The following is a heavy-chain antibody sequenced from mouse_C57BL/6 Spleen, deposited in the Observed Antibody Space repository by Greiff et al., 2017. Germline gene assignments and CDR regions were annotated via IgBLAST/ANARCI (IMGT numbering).Heavy chain of an antibody. Sequence: QVQLQQPGAELVKPGASVKLSCKASGYTFTSYWMQWVKQRPGQGLEWIGAIDPSDSYTNYNQKFKGKATLTVDTSSSTAYMQLSSLTAEDSAVYYCARVSEPYYLDYWGQGTTLTVSS. CDR2: IDPSDSYT. J-gene: IGHJ2*01. CDR1: GYTFTSYW. V-gene: IGHV1-50*01. CDR3: ARVSEPYYLDY.